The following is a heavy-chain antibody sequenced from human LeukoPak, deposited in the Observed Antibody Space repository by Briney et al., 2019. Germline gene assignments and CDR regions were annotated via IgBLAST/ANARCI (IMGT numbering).Heavy chain of an antibody. CDR2: ISSSSSYI. V-gene: IGHV3-21*01. CDR1: GFTFSSYS. CDR3: ARDPIAPRVYYYYYMDV. D-gene: IGHD6-6*01. J-gene: IGHJ6*03. Sequence: GGSLRLSCAASGFTFSSYSMNWVRQAPGKGLEWVSCISSSSSYIYYADSVKGRFTISRDNAKNSLYLQMNSLRAEDTAVYYCARDPIAPRVYYYYYMDVWGKGTTVTVSS.